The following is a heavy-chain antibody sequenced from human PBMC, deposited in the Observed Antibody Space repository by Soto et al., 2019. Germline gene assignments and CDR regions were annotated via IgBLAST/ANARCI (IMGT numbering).Heavy chain of an antibody. D-gene: IGHD3-16*01. J-gene: IGHJ4*02. CDR2: ISYDGSNK. Sequence: QVQLVESGGGVVQPGRSLRLSCAASGFTFSSYAMHWVRQAPGKGLEWVAVISYDGSNKYYADSVKGRFTISRDNSKNTLYLQMSSLRAEDTAVYYCARAGGGFDYWGQGTLVTVSS. CDR1: GFTFSSYA. V-gene: IGHV3-30-3*01. CDR3: ARAGGGFDY.